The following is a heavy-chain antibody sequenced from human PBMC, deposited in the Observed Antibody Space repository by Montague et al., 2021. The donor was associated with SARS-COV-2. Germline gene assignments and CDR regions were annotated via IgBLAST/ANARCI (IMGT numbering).Heavy chain of an antibody. D-gene: IGHD5/OR15-5a*01. Sequence: SETLSLTCAVSGDSISIGNWWSWVRQPPGKGLEWIGEISHSGRTNYNPSLESRVTISVDKSSKHFSLRLSSVTAADTAVYYCARRGGCVYGLAYWGQGTLVTVSS. CDR3: ARRGGCVYGLAY. V-gene: IGHV4-4*02. CDR1: GDSISIGNW. CDR2: ISHSGRT. J-gene: IGHJ4*02.